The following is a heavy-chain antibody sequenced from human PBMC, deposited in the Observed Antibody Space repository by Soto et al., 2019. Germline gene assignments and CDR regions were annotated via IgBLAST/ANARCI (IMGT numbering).Heavy chain of an antibody. V-gene: IGHV1-3*01. CDR2: IKPGNGDT. J-gene: IGHJ5*02. CDR3: ARERYDILTSEERSTQINWFDP. D-gene: IGHD3-9*01. CDR1: GYTFTSYA. Sequence: GASVKVSCKSSGYTFTSYALHWVRQAPGQRLEWMGWIKPGNGDTKYSQEFQGRVTITRDTSASTGYMELSSLRSEDTAVYYCARERYDILTSEERSTQINWFDPWGQGTLVTASS.